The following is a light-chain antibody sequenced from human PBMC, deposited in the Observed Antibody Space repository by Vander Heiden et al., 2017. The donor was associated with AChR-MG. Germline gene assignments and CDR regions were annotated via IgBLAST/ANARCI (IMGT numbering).Light chain of an antibody. Sequence: QSALTQPASVSWSPGQSITISCTGTSSDVGGYNYVSWFQQHPGKAPKLMIYDVSKRPSGVSNRFSGSKSGNTASLTISGLQAEDEADYYCSSYTSSSTLVVFGGGTKLTVL. CDR2: DVS. CDR1: SSDVGGYNY. V-gene: IGLV2-14*01. J-gene: IGLJ2*01. CDR3: SSYTSSSTLVV.